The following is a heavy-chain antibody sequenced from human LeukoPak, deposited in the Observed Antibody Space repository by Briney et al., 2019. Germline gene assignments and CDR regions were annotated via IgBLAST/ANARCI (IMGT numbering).Heavy chain of an antibody. J-gene: IGHJ5*02. CDR2: ISGSGGST. CDR1: GFTFSSYA. CDR3: SYGSGIHPGWFDP. Sequence: GGSLRLSCAASGFTFSSYAMSWVRQAPGKGLEWVSDISGSGGSTYYADSVKGRFTISRDNSKNTLYLQMNSLRAEDTAVYYCSYGSGIHPGWFDPWGQGTLVTVSS. D-gene: IGHD3-10*01. V-gene: IGHV3-23*01.